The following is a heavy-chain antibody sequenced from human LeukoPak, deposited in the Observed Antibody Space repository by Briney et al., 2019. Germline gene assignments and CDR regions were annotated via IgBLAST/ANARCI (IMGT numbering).Heavy chain of an antibody. V-gene: IGHV1-69*17. D-gene: IGHD3-9*01. CDR2: IIPIFGIA. Sequence: GASVKVSCKASGGTFSSYAISWVRQAPGQGLEWMGGIIPIFGIANYAQKFQGRVTITADKSTSTAYMELSSLRSEDTAVYYCARRSVGILTGSYAFDIWGQGTMVTVSS. CDR1: GGTFSSYA. CDR3: ARRSVGILTGSYAFDI. J-gene: IGHJ3*02.